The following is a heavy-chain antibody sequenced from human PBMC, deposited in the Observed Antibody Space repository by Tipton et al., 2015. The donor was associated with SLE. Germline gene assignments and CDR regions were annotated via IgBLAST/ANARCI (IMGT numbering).Heavy chain of an antibody. V-gene: IGHV4-38-2*02. CDR2: MHHNGST. D-gene: IGHD5-12*01. Sequence: TLSLTCTVSLYSIGSGFYWDWVRQAPGKGLEWVATMHHNGSTYYNPSLRSRVAVSMDTSRNQFSLRLNSVTAADTAVYYCVRDTARIDGYSGYGDSWGQGTLVTVSS. CDR3: VRDTARIDGYSGYGDS. J-gene: IGHJ4*02. CDR1: LYSIGSGFY.